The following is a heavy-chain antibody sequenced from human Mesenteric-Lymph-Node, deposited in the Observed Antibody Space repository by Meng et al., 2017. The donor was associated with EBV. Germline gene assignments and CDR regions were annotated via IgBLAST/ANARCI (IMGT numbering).Heavy chain of an antibody. D-gene: IGHD3-16*01. V-gene: IGHV4-4*02. CDR3: ARGLGGSRNYYFDY. CDR1: GGSITSGAW. J-gene: IGHJ4*02. Sequence: LDLQESGPGLVNPSGTLSLTCTISGGSITSGAWWSWVRQTPGKGLEWIGQVYHRGSSSYNPSLKSRATISVDNSNNQFSLRLTSVTAADTAVYYCARGLGGSRNYYFDYWGQGTLVTVSS. CDR2: VYHRGSS.